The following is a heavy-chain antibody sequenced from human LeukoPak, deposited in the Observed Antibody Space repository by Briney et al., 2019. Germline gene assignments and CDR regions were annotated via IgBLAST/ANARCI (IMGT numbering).Heavy chain of an antibody. CDR2: INPNSGGT. V-gene: IGHV1-2*02. J-gene: IGHJ4*02. D-gene: IGHD1-14*01. CDR1: GYTFTGYY. Sequence: ASVKVSCKASGYTFTGYYMHWVRQAPGQGLEWMGWINPNSGGTNYAQKFQGRVTMTRDTSTSTAYMELRSLRSDDTAVYYCARARYENRSFDYWGQGTLVTVSS. CDR3: ARARYENRSFDY.